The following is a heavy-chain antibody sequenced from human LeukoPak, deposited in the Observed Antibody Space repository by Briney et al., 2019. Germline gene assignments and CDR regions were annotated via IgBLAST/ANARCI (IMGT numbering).Heavy chain of an antibody. Sequence: SETLSLTCTVSGGSISSGGYYWSWIRQHPGKGLEWIGYIYYSGSTYYNPSLKSRVTISVDTSKNQFSLKLSSVTAADTAVYYCARVSANCSRSSCYGFYAFDIWGQGTMVTVSS. CDR3: ARVSANCSRSSCYGFYAFDI. CDR1: GGSISSGGYY. CDR2: IYYSGST. J-gene: IGHJ3*02. D-gene: IGHD2-2*01. V-gene: IGHV4-31*03.